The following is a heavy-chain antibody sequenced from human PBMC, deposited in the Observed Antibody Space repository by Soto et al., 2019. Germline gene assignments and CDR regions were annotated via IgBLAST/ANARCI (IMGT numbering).Heavy chain of an antibody. CDR1: GFTFSSYG. CDR2: IWYDGSNK. CDR3: ARGGKEVTPSWYFDL. Sequence: QVQLVESGGGVVQPGRSLRLSCAASGFTFSSYGMHWVRQAPGKGLEWVAVIWYDGSNKYYADSVKGRFTISRDNSKNTLYLQMNSLRAEDTAVYYCARGGKEVTPSWYFDLWGRDTLVTVSS. D-gene: IGHD1-26*01. J-gene: IGHJ2*01. V-gene: IGHV3-33*01.